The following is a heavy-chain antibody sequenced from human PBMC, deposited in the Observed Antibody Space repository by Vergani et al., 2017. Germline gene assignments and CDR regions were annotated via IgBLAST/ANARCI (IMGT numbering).Heavy chain of an antibody. V-gene: IGHV1-69*12. CDR3: ARGGYYYDSSGYYPYWYFDL. J-gene: IGHJ2*01. CDR1: GGTLSSYA. CDR2: IIPIFGTA. D-gene: IGHD3-22*01. Sequence: QVQLVQSGAEVKKPGSSVKVSCKASGGTLSSYAISWVRQAPGHGLEWMGGIIPIFGTANYAQKFQGRVTITADESTSTAYMELSSLRSEDTAVYYCARGGYYYDSSGYYPYWYFDLWGRGTLVTVSS.